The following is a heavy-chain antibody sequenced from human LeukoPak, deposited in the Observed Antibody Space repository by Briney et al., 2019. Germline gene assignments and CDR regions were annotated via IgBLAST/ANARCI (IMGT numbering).Heavy chain of an antibody. CDR3: ARAAWYSSSWQEGYYFDY. CDR2: INWNGGST. D-gene: IGHD6-13*01. J-gene: IGHJ4*02. CDR1: GFTFDDYG. Sequence: GGSLRLSCAASGFTFDDYGMSWVRQAPGKGLEWVSGINWNGGSTGYADSVKGRFTISRDNAKNSLYLQMNSLRADDTAVYYRARAAWYSSSWQEGYYFDYWGQGTLVTVSS. V-gene: IGHV3-20*04.